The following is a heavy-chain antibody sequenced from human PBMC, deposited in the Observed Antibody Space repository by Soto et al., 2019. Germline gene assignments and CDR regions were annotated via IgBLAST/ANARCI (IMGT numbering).Heavy chain of an antibody. CDR2: ISSSSSYI. Sequence: GGSLRLSCAASGFTFSSYSMNWVRQAPGKGLEWVSSISSSSSYIYYADSVKGRFTISRDNAKNSLYLQMNSLRAEDTAVYYCARDSAWGIAARLPIGYYYYGMDVWRQGTTVTVSS. D-gene: IGHD6-6*01. J-gene: IGHJ6*02. CDR1: GFTFSSYS. V-gene: IGHV3-21*01. CDR3: ARDSAWGIAARLPIGYYYYGMDV.